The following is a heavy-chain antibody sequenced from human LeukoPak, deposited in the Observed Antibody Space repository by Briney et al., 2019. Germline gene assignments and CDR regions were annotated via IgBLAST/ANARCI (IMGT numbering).Heavy chain of an antibody. Sequence: PGGSLRLSCAASGFTFSSYWMTWVRQAPGKGLEWVANIKQQGSEQYYVDFAEGRFTISRDNAKNSLYLQMNSLRAEDTAMYYCARGSTTVTHRGGFDSWGQGTLVTVSS. CDR1: GFTFSSYW. D-gene: IGHD4-17*01. V-gene: IGHV3-7*01. CDR2: IKQQGSEQ. CDR3: ARGSTTVTHRGGFDS. J-gene: IGHJ4*02.